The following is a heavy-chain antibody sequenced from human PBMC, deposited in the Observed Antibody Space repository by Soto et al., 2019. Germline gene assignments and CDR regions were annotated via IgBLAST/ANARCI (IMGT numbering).Heavy chain of an antibody. D-gene: IGHD1-7*01. CDR3: ASGIQRELRRISNDYSR. CDR1: GGTFSTYA. CDR2: IIPMFGTA. Sequence: QVQLVQSGAEVKKPESSVKVSCKAPGGTFSTYAISWVRQAPGQGLEWMGWIIPMFGTANYAQRFQDRVTITTDESTNTAYMELSSLRSEDTAVYYCASGIQRELRRISNDYSRWGQCTLVTVSS. V-gene: IGHV1-69*05. J-gene: IGHJ1*01.